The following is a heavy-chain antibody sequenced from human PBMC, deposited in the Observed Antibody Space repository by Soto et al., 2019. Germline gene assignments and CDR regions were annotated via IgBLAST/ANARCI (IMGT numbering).Heavy chain of an antibody. J-gene: IGHJ4*02. CDR2: IYSSGST. V-gene: IGHV4-30-2*01. CDR1: GGSISSGGYS. D-gene: IGHD5-18*01. CDR3: DRDYNCGYQY. Sequence: QLQLQESGPGLVKPSHTLSLTCAVSGGSISSGGYSWSCIRQPLGKGLEWIGNIYSSGSTYYNPSQKSRVTTSVNRTKNQFSLKLSSVTAADAAVYYCDRDYNCGYQYWGQGTLVTVSS.